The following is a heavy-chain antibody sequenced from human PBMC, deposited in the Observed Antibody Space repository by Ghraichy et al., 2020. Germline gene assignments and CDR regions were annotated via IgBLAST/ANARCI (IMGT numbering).Heavy chain of an antibody. Sequence: SETLSLTCAVYGGSFSGSSWSWIRQPPGTGLEWIGEISHSGSTNYNPSLKSRVTITVDTSTNQFSLKLSSVTAADTAGYYCARKGRERAAAGDYWGQGTLVTVSS. V-gene: IGHV4-34*01. CDR3: ARKGRERAAAGDY. D-gene: IGHD6-13*01. J-gene: IGHJ4*02. CDR1: GGSFSGSS. CDR2: ISHSGST.